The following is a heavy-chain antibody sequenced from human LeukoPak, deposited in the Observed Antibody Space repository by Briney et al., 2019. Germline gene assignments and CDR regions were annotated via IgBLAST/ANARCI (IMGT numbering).Heavy chain of an antibody. V-gene: IGHV4-59*01. D-gene: IGHD1-14*01. J-gene: IGHJ4*02. Sequence: SETLSLTCTVSGGSISNYYWSWIRQPPGKGLEWIGYIFNSGSTSYNPSLKSRVTISVDTSKNQFSLKVTSVTAAYTAVYYCARDQPPSKFDYWGQGTLVTVSS. CDR1: GGSISNYY. CDR2: IFNSGST. CDR3: ARDQPPSKFDY.